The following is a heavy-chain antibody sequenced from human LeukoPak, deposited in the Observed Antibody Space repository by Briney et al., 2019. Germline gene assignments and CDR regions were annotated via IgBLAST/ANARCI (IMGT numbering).Heavy chain of an antibody. Sequence: ASVKVSCKTSGYTFTNYGVTWVRQAPGQGLEWMGWIIAHNGKTNYAQNLQGRVTMTTDTSTSTAYMEMRTLISDDTAVYYCARRDSGTTIRDHWGQGTLVTVSS. V-gene: IGHV1-18*01. D-gene: IGHD1-26*01. CDR3: ARRDSGTTIRDH. CDR1: GYTFTNYG. J-gene: IGHJ4*02. CDR2: IIAHNGKT.